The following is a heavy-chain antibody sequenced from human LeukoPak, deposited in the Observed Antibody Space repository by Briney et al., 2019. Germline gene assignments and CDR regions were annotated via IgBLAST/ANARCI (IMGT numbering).Heavy chain of an antibody. CDR1: GGSFSGYY. D-gene: IGHD3-10*01. V-gene: IGHV4-34*01. Sequence: SETLSLTCAVYGGSFSGYYWSWIRQPPGKGLEWIGEINHSGSTNYNPSLKSRVTISVDTSKNQFSLKLSSVTAADTAVYYCARVLPALWFGELQNHDAFDIWGQGTMVTVSS. CDR3: ARVLPALWFGELQNHDAFDI. CDR2: INHSGST. J-gene: IGHJ3*02.